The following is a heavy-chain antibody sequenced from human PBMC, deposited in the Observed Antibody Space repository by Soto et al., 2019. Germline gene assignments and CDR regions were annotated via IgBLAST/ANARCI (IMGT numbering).Heavy chain of an antibody. D-gene: IGHD4-17*01. V-gene: IGHV3-23*01. CDR2: IRGSGGST. Sequence: EVQLLESGGGLVQPGGSLRLSCAASGFTFSNYAMSWVRQAPGKGLEWVSVIRGSGGSTYYADSVKGRFTISRDNSKNTLYLQMNSLRAEDTAVYYCASSTGAYNYYFDSWGQGSLVTVSS. CDR3: ASSTGAYNYYFDS. CDR1: GFTFSNYA. J-gene: IGHJ4*02.